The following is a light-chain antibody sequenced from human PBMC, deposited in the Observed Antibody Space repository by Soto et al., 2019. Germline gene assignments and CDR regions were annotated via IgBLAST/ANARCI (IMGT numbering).Light chain of an antibody. Sequence: QSVLTQPASVSGSPGQSITISCTGTSSDVGTYNLVSWYQQHPGKAPKLMIYEGSERPSGVSNRFSGSKSGNTASLTISGLQAEDEADYYCCSYAGSDTPVVFGGGTQLTVL. CDR1: SSDVGTYNL. V-gene: IGLV2-23*01. CDR3: CSYAGSDTPVV. J-gene: IGLJ2*01. CDR2: EGS.